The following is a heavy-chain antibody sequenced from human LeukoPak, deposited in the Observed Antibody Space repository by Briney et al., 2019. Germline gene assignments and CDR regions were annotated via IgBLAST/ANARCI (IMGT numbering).Heavy chain of an antibody. Sequence: GGSLRLSCATSTFTFSSYAMHWVRQAPGKGLEWVAVISFDGSEDYFADSVKGRFTISRDNAKNSLYLQMNSLRAEDTAVYYCARETRDYDLLTGSTSAFNYWGHGTLVTVSS. CDR1: TFTFSSYA. D-gene: IGHD3-9*01. CDR3: ARETRDYDLLTGSTSAFNY. CDR2: ISFDGSED. J-gene: IGHJ4*01. V-gene: IGHV3-30-3*01.